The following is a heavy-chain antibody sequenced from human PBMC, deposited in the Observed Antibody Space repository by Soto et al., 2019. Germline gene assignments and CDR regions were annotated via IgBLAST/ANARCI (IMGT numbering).Heavy chain of an antibody. CDR3: ARVGEGQRVEVVASGYDYSLDV. D-gene: IGHD3-16*01. J-gene: IGHJ6*02. V-gene: IGHV5-51*01. CDR1: GYTFSSHW. CDR2: SFGGDSDT. Sequence: EVPLVQSGAEVKKPGDSLKISCKGSGYTFSSHWIGWVRQMPGKGLEWMGMSFGGDSDTRYSPSFQGQVTFSADKSSNTAYLQWNSAKASDTALYYCARVGEGQRVEVVASGYDYSLDVWGQGTTVTVS.